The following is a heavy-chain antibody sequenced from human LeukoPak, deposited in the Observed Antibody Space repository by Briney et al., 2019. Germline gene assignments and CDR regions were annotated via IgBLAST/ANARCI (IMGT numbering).Heavy chain of an antibody. V-gene: IGHV3-30*03. CDR1: GFTFGSYG. CDR3: ARSCSSTSLLCLHYYYGMDV. J-gene: IGHJ6*02. D-gene: IGHD2-2*01. CDR2: ISYDGSNK. Sequence: GGSLRLSCAASGFTFGSYGMHWIRQAPGKGLEWVAVISYDGSNKYYADSVKGRFTISRDNSKNTLYLQMNSLRAEDTAVYYCARSCSSTSLLCLHYYYGMDVWGQGTTVTVSS.